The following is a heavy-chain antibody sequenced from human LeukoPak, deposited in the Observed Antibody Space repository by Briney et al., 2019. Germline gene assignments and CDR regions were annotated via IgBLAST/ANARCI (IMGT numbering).Heavy chain of an antibody. D-gene: IGHD3-3*01. CDR1: GFTFSSYS. CDR3: ARVLRIFGVVIAAYYGMDV. V-gene: IGHV3-21*01. J-gene: IGHJ6*02. CDR2: ISSSSSYI. Sequence: SGGSLRLSCAASGFTFSSYSMNWVRQAPGKGLEWVSSISSSSSYIYYADSVKGRFTISRDNAKNSPYLQMNSLRAEDTAVYYCARVLRIFGVVIAAYYGMDVWGQGTTVTVSS.